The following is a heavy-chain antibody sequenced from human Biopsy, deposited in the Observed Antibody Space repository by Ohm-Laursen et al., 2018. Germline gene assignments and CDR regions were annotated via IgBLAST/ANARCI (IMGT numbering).Heavy chain of an antibody. J-gene: IGHJ5*02. CDR1: GYTFTSFY. V-gene: IGHV1-69*01. D-gene: IGHD1/OR15-1a*01. CDR2: IIGIFRTA. Sequence: SSVKVSCKASGYTFTSFYMHWVRQAPGQGLEWMGGIIGIFRTAHYAQKFQGRVTITADEFMSTAYMELSSLRSEDTAVYYCARGGGYNWNNGWFDPWGQGTLVTVSS. CDR3: ARGGGYNWNNGWFDP.